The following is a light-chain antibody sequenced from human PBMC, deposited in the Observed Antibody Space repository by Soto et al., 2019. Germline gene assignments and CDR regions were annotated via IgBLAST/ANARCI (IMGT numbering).Light chain of an antibody. CDR3: QQYDNLPT. CDR1: QDISNY. V-gene: IGKV1-33*01. Sequence: DIQMTQSPSSLSASVGDRVTITCQASQDISNYLNWYQQKSGKAPKLLIYDASNLETGVPSRFSGSGSGTDFTFTISSLQPEDIATYYCQQYDNLPTFGQGTKVEIK. CDR2: DAS. J-gene: IGKJ1*01.